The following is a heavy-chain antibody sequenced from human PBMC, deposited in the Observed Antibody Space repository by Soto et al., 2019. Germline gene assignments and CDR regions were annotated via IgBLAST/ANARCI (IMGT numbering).Heavy chain of an antibody. CDR3: ARDGTSSYGLDV. CDR2: IQNSGNA. V-gene: IGHV4-4*07. Sequence: SETLSLTCSVSGGSISSYYWSWIRQSAGKGLEWIGRIQNSGNAYYNPSLEGRVTISEDTSKNQFSLKVSSVTAADTAVYYCARDGTSSYGLDVWGQGTSVTVSS. CDR1: GGSISSYY. J-gene: IGHJ6*02. D-gene: IGHD2-2*01.